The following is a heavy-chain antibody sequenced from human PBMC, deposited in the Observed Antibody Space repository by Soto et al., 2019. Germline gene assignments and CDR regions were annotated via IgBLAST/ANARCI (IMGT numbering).Heavy chain of an antibody. D-gene: IGHD2-15*01. J-gene: IGHJ6*03. CDR1: GFTFSSYA. CDR2: ISGSGGST. V-gene: IGHV3-23*01. CDR3: AKKGLVGPYYYMDV. Sequence: GGSLRLSCAASGFTFSSYAMSWVRQAPGKGLEWVSAISGSGGSTYYADSVKGRFTISRDNFKNTLYLQMNSLRAEDTAVYYCAKKGLVGPYYYMDVWGKGTTVTVSS.